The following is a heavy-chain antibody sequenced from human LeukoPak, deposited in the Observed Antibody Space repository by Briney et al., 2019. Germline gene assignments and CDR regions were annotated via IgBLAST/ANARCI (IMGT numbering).Heavy chain of an antibody. Sequence: PGGSLRLSCAASGLTFSSHWMHWVRQAPGKGLEWVATMSFDVNNKYYADSVRGRFTISRDNSKNTLYLQMNSLRAEDTAVYSCARGYCTSSSCYIDYWGQGTLVTVSS. CDR1: GLTFSSHW. V-gene: IGHV3-30*03. CDR2: MSFDVNNK. D-gene: IGHD2-2*02. J-gene: IGHJ4*02. CDR3: ARGYCTSSSCYIDY.